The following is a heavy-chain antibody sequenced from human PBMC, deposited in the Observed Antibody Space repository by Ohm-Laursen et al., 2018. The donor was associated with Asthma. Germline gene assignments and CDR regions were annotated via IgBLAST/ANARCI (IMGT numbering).Heavy chain of an antibody. CDR3: ARIGPEWELPGREYSLHH. CDR2: ISTASTFI. D-gene: IGHD1-26*01. CDR1: GYTFSRYS. Sequence: SLRLSCAASGYTFSRYSIHWVRQIPGKGLEWVASISTASTFIYYADSVRGRFTTSRDNAKNSVYLQMNSLRAEDTALYYCARIGPEWELPGREYSLHHWGQGTQVTVSP. J-gene: IGHJ1*01. V-gene: IGHV3-21*01.